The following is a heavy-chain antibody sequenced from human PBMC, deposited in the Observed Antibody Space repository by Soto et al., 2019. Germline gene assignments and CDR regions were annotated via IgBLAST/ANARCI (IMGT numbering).Heavy chain of an antibody. CDR2: IGAYNGNT. V-gene: IGHV1-18*01. J-gene: IGHJ5*02. Sequence: QVQLVQSGAEVKKPGASVKVSCKASGYTFTSYGISWVRQAPGQGLEGMGWIGAYNGNTNYAQKLQGRVTMTTDTSTSTAYMELRSLRSDDTAVYYCARDRYYYGSEDWFDPWGQGTLVTVSS. CDR3: ARDRYYYGSEDWFDP. D-gene: IGHD3-10*01. CDR1: GYTFTSYG.